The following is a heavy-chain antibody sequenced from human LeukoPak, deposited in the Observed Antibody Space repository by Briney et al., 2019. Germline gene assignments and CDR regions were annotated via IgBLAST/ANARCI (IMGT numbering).Heavy chain of an antibody. V-gene: IGHV4-34*01. CDR1: GGSFSGYY. Sequence: SETLSLTCAVYGGSFSGYYWSWIRQPPGKGLEWIGEINHSGSTNYNPSLKSRVTISVDTSKNQFSLKLSPVTAADTAVYYCARRGNSVSSSWFDPWGQGTLVTVSS. CDR2: INHSGST. J-gene: IGHJ5*02. CDR3: ARRGNSVSSSWFDP. D-gene: IGHD2-2*01.